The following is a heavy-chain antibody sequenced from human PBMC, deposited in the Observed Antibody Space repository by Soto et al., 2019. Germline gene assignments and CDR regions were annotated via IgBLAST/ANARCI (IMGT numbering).Heavy chain of an antibody. D-gene: IGHD3-3*01. J-gene: IGHJ5*02. CDR2: INHSGST. CDR1: GGSFSGYY. Sequence: NPSETLSLTCTVYGGSFSGYYWSWIRQPPGKGLEWIGEINHSGSTNYNPSLKSRVTISVDTSKNQFSLKLSSVTAADTAVYYCARVWDFWSGYNHGRYNWFDPWGQGTLVTVSS. V-gene: IGHV4-34*01. CDR3: ARVWDFWSGYNHGRYNWFDP.